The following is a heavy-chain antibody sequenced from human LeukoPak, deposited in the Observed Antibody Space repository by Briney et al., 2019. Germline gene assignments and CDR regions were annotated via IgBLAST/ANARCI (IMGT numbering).Heavy chain of an antibody. D-gene: IGHD3-10*01. V-gene: IGHV4-34*01. J-gene: IGHJ6*02. CDR3: ARGLYGSGRQKVPYYYYYYGMDV. CDR1: GGSFSGYY. Sequence: SETLSLTCAVYGGSFSGYYWSWIRQPPGKGLEWIGEINHSGSTNYNPSLKSRVTISVDTSQNQFSLKLSSVTAADTAVYYCARGLYGSGRQKVPYYYYYYGMDVWGQGTTVTVSS. CDR2: INHSGST.